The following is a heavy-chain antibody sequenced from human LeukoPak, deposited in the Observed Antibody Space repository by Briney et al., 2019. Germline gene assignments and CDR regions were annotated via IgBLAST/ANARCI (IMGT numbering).Heavy chain of an antibody. CDR3: AKLSVVGATEIDY. D-gene: IGHD1-26*01. V-gene: IGHV3-48*01. CDR1: GFTFSSYS. CDR2: ISSSSSTI. J-gene: IGHJ4*02. Sequence: GGSLRLSCAASGFTFSSYSMNWVRQAPGKGLEWVSYISSSSSTIYYADSVKGRFTISRDNAKNSLYLQMNSLRAEDTAVYYCAKLSVVGATEIDYWGQGTLVTVSS.